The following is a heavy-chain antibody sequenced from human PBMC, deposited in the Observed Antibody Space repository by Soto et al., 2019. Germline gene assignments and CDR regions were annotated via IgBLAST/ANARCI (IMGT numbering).Heavy chain of an antibody. J-gene: IGHJ6*02. V-gene: IGHV1-18*04. CDR3: ATYCGNDCRQGMDV. CDR1: GYTFTSYG. Sequence: QVQLVQSGAEVEKPGASVKVSCKASGYTFTSYGINWVRQAPGQGLEWMGWISAYNGNTKYAQKLQGRVTMTTDTSTSTAYMQLRSLSSDDTAVYYCATYCGNDCRQGMDVWGQGTTVTVSS. D-gene: IGHD1-1*01. CDR2: ISAYNGNT.